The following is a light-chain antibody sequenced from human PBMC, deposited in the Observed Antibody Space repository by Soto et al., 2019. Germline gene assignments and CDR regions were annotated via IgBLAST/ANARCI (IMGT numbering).Light chain of an antibody. CDR1: SGSLS. Sequence: QSVLTQPPSASGTPGQRVTISCSASSGSLSVDWYQHLPGTAPKLLIYNNYQRPSGVPDRFSGSKSGTSASLVISGLQSEDAADYYCAGRDDRLSGVYVFGTGTKLTVL. CDR2: NNY. V-gene: IGLV1-44*01. J-gene: IGLJ1*01. CDR3: AGRDDRLSGVYV.